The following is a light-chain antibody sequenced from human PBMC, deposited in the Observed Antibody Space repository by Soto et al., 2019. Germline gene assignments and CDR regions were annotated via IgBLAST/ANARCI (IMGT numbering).Light chain of an antibody. V-gene: IGLV2-14*01. CDR1: SSDVGGYSY. Sequence: QSVLTQPASVSGSPGQSITISCTGTSSDVGGYSYVSWFQQHPNKAPKVLIYEVSNRPSGVSNRFSGSKSGNTASLTISGLQAEDEADYSCSSYTSSSTYGFGTGTKVTVL. J-gene: IGLJ1*01. CDR2: EVS. CDR3: SSYTSSSTYG.